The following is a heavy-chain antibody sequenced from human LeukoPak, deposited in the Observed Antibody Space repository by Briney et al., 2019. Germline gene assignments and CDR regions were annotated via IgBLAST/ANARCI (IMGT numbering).Heavy chain of an antibody. D-gene: IGHD2-2*01. J-gene: IGHJ4*02. V-gene: IGHV1-69*05. CDR3: ASTYCSSTSCYAAALWYFDY. CDR2: IIPIFGTA. Sequence: SVKVSCKASGGTFSSYAISWVRQAPGQGLEWMGRIIPIFGTANYAQKFQGRVTITTDESTSTAYMELSSLRSEDTVVYYCASTYCSSTSCYAAALWYFDYWGQGTLVTVSS. CDR1: GGTFSSYA.